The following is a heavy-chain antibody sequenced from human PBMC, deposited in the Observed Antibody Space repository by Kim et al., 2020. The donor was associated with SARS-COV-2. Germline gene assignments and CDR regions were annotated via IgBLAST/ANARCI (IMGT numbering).Heavy chain of an antibody. J-gene: IGHJ6*02. V-gene: IGHV4-59*01. Sequence: SETLSLTCTVSGGSISSYYWSWIRQPPGKGLEWIGYIYYSGSTNYNPSLKSRVTISVDTSKNQFSLKLSSVTAADTAVYYCASMYGGNPYYGMDVWGQGTTVTVSS. CDR2: IYYSGST. CDR3: ASMYGGNPYYGMDV. D-gene: IGHD2-15*01. CDR1: GGSISSYY.